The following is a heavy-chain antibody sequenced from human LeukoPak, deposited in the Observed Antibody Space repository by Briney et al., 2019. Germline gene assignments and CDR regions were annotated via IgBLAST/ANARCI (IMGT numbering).Heavy chain of an antibody. CDR3: SRLGGSYYHY. V-gene: IGHV3-7*01. J-gene: IGHJ4*02. D-gene: IGHD1-26*01. CDR1: GFTLSSYW. Sequence: GGPLRLSCAASGFTLSSYWMSWVPHAPGKGLEWVANIKQEGSEKYYVGSVKGRFTISRDNAKKTLYLQMNSLRADDTAVYYCSRLGGSYYHYRGQGTLVTVSS. CDR2: IKQEGSEK.